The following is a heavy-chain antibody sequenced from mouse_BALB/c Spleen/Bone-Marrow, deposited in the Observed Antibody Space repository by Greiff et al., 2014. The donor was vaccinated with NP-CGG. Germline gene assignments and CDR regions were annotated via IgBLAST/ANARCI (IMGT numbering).Heavy chain of an antibody. D-gene: IGHD1-1*01. CDR3: AIYYYGISGFAY. CDR1: GFNIKDTY. J-gene: IGHJ3*01. Sequence: DVQLQESGAELVKPGASVKLSCTASGFNIKDTYMHWVKQRPEQGLEWIGRIDPANGNTKYDPKFQGKATITADTSSNTAYLQLSXXXXEDTAVYYCAIYYYGISGFAYWGRGTLVTVSA. V-gene: IGHV14-3*02. CDR2: IDPANGNT.